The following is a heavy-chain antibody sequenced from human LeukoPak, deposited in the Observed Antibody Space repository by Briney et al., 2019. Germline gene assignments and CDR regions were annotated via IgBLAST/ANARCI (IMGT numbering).Heavy chain of an antibody. CDR2: IGTSSGAI. Sequence: GGSLRRSCSASGFTFSTFNMNWVRQAPGKGLEWVSFIGTSSGAIYYVDSVKGRFTISRDNAKKSLYLQINSLRDEDTAVYYCARNLDSWGQGALVTVSS. CDR3: ARNLDS. CDR1: GFTFSTFN. V-gene: IGHV3-48*02. J-gene: IGHJ5*01.